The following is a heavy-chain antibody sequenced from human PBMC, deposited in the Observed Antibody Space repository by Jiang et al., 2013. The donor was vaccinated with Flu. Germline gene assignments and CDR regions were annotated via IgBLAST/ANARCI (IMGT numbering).Heavy chain of an antibody. V-gene: IGHV3-30*18. CDR3: AKDWGSWPLFDY. D-gene: IGHD6-13*01. CDR1: GFTFSTYG. CDR2: ISLDGINI. J-gene: IGHJ4*02. Sequence: GRSLRLSCVASGFTFSTYGMHWVRQAPGKGLEWVAVISLDGINIYYADSVKGRFTISRDNSKNTLYLHMNSLRPEDTAVYYCAKDWGSWPLFDYWGQGTLVTVSS.